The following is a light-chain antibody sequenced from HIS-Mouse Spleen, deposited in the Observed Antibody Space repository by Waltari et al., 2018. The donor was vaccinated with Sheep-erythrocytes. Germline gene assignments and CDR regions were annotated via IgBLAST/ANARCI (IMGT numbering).Light chain of an antibody. CDR2: DAS. J-gene: IGKJ4*01. CDR3: QQRSNWPPLT. Sequence: EIVLTQSPATLSFSPGERATLPCRASQSVSSYLAWYKQKPGQAPRLLIYDASNRATGIPARFSGSGSGTDFTLTISSLEPEDFAVYYCQQRSNWPPLTFGGGTKVEIK. V-gene: IGKV3-11*01. CDR1: QSVSSY.